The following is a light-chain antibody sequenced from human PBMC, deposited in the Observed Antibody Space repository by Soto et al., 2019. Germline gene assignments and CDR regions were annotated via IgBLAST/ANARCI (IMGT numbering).Light chain of an antibody. CDR3: QQYDSSPWT. V-gene: IGKV3D-15*01. J-gene: IGKJ1*01. CDR1: ESISNN. Sequence: EIVMTQSPATLSVSPGERATLSCRAGESISNNLAWYQQTPGQAPRLLVYDTSYRATGVPDRFSGSGSGTDFTLTISRLEPEDSAVYYCQQYDSSPWTFGQGTKVDIK. CDR2: DTS.